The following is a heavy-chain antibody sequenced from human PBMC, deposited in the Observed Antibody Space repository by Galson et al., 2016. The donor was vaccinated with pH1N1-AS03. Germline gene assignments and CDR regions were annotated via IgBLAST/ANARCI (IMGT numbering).Heavy chain of an antibody. CDR2: LSLNGDYT. CDR1: GFSFRNYV. V-gene: IGHV3-23*01. J-gene: IGHJ3*01. CDR3: AKVGESGDYSWDAFDV. D-gene: IGHD2-21*01. Sequence: SLRLSCAASGFSFRNYVMSWVRLAPGKGLEWVSSLSLNGDYTYYADSVKGRFAISRDNSKYTLFLQLDSLTAGDTAIYYCAKVGESGDYSWDAFDVWGQGTVVTVSS.